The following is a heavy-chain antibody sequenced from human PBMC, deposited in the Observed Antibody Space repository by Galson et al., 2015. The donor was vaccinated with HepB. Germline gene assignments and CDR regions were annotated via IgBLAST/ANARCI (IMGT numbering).Heavy chain of an antibody. CDR3: ASLGREDDYYYYYYMDV. CDR2: IYYSGST. Sequence: ETLSLTCTVSGGSISSYYWSWIRQPPGKGLEWIGYIYYSGSTNYNPSLKSRVTISVDTSKNQFSLKLSSVTAADTAVYYCASLGREDDYYYYYYMDVWGKGTTVTVSS. J-gene: IGHJ6*03. V-gene: IGHV4-59*01. CDR1: GGSISSYY.